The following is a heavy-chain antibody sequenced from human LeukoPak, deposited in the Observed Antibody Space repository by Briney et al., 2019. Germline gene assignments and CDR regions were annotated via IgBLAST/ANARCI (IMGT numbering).Heavy chain of an antibody. V-gene: IGHV3-11*01. J-gene: IGHJ3*02. Sequence: PGGSLRLSCAGSGFTFSDYYMAWIRQTPGKGLQRVSYIRRGSDDIFYSDSVKGRFTISRDNGKNSLYLQMHSLTAEDTAVYYCAREFGISRAFDIWGQGTMVTVSS. CDR3: AREFGISRAFDI. D-gene: IGHD3-10*01. CDR1: GFTFSDYY. CDR2: IRRGSDDI.